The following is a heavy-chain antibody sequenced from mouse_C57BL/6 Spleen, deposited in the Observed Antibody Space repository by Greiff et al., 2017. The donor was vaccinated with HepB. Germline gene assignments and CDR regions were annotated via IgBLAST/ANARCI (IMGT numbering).Heavy chain of an antibody. CDR2: INPNNGGT. J-gene: IGHJ1*03. D-gene: IGHD2-1*01. CDR1: GYTFTDYY. V-gene: IGHV1-26*01. CDR3: ARYVYYGNPNWYFDV. Sequence: VQLQQSGPELVKPGASVKISCKASGYTFTDYYMNWVKQSHGKSLEWIGDINPNNGGTSYNQKFKGKATLTVDKSSSTAYMELRSLTSEDSAVYYCARYVYYGNPNWYFDVWGTGTTVTVSS.